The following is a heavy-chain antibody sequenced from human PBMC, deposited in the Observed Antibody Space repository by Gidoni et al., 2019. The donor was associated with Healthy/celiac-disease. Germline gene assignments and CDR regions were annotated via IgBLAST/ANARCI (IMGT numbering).Heavy chain of an antibody. CDR2: INPNSGST. D-gene: IGHD2-8*01. CDR1: GYTFTGYY. V-gene: IGHV1-2*02. J-gene: IGHJ4*02. Sequence: QVQLVQSGAEVQKPAGSVKVSCKTSGYTFTGYYMHWVRQAPGQGLEWMGWINPNSGSTKYAQKVQGSVTMTKDTSISTAYMGLSRLRSDDTAVYYCARVMVYATAVGYWGQGTLVTVSS. CDR3: ARVMVYATAVGY.